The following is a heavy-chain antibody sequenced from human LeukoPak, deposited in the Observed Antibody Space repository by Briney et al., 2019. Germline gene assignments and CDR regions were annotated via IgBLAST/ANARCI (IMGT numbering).Heavy chain of an antibody. J-gene: IGHJ4*02. V-gene: IGHV3-23*01. CDR1: GFTFSSYA. D-gene: IGHD6-25*01. CDR2: ISGSGGST. CDR3: ARDVGSAPFDY. Sequence: GGSLRLSCAASGFTFSSYAMSWVRQAPGKGLEWVSAISGSGGSTYYADSVKGRFTISRDNSKNTLYLQMDSLRVEDTAVYYCARDVGSAPFDYWGQGTLVTVSS.